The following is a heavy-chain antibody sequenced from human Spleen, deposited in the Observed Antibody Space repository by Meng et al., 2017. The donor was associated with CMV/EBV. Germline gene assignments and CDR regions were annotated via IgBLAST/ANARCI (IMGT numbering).Heavy chain of an antibody. D-gene: IGHD4-11*01. CDR3: ARDNPGLQYVWFDP. CDR2: IYYSGST. V-gene: IGHV4-61*03. Sequence: GSLRLSCTVSGGSVNSRNDYWSWIRQPPGKGLEWIGYIYYSGSTNYNPSLKSRVTISVDTSKNHFSLKLSSVTAADTAVYYCARDNPGLQYVWFDPWGQGTLVTVSS. J-gene: IGHJ5*02. CDR1: GGSVNSRNDY.